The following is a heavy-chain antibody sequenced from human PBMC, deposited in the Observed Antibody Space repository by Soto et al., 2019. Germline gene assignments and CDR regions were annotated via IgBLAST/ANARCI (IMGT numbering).Heavy chain of an antibody. Sequence: GGSLRLSCTASGFTFGDYAMSWFRQAPGKGLVWVGFIRSKAYGGTTEYAASVKGRFTISRDDSKSIAYLQMNSLKTEDTAVYYCTRDKGPYYYDSRDRPDAFDIWGQGTMVTVSS. J-gene: IGHJ3*02. V-gene: IGHV3-49*03. CDR3: TRDKGPYYYDSRDRPDAFDI. CDR1: GFTFGDYA. D-gene: IGHD3-22*01. CDR2: IRSKAYGGTT.